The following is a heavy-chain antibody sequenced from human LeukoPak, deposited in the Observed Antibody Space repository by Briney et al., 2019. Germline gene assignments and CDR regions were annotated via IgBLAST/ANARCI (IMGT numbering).Heavy chain of an antibody. CDR3: ARVGDSSGFYPTHFDY. Sequence: PSETLSLTCTVSGVSISSYYWSWIRQPPGKGLEWIGYIYYSGSTSYNPSLKSRVTISVDTSKNRFSLKLSSVTAADTAFYYCARVGDSSGFYPTHFDYWGQGNLVTVSS. CDR2: IYYSGST. J-gene: IGHJ4*02. D-gene: IGHD3-22*01. CDR1: GVSISSYY. V-gene: IGHV4-59*01.